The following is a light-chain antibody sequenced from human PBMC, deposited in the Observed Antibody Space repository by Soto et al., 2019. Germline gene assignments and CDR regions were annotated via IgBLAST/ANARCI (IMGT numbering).Light chain of an antibody. Sequence: QSALTQPRSVSGSPGQSVTISCTGTSSDVGGYHYVSWYQQHPGKAPTLMMYDVSKWPSGVPDRFSGSKSGNTASLTISGLQAEDEADYYCCSYAGNSLWVFGGGTKLTVL. CDR1: SSDVGGYHY. CDR2: DVS. V-gene: IGLV2-11*01. J-gene: IGLJ3*02. CDR3: CSYAGNSLWV.